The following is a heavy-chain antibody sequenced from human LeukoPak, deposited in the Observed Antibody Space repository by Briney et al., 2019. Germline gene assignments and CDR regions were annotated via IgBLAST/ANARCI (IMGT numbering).Heavy chain of an antibody. CDR3: AKDPNGDYIGAFDS. D-gene: IGHD4-17*01. J-gene: IGHJ3*01. Sequence: PGGSLRLSCAASGFTFSRDAMSWVRQAPGKRLEWVSTIRSSGALTHYAASVKGRFTISIDNSKNTLYLQMNSLRVEDTATYYCAKDPNGDYIGAFDSWGRGTMVTVSS. CDR2: IRSSGALT. V-gene: IGHV3-23*01. CDR1: GFTFSRDA.